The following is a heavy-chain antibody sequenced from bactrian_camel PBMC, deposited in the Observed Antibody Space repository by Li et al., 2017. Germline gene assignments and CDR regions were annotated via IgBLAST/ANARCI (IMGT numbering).Heavy chain of an antibody. D-gene: IGHD5*01. Sequence: VQLVESGGGSVQAGGSLRLSCPTSGFPFSVYCMGWFRQAPGKEREGVAAAYQGGARTHYIDSVKGRFTISYDNAINTLYLQMNSLIPEDTGMYYCAARVGAWSLSPTRYNHWGQGTQVTVS. V-gene: IGHV3S59*01. CDR2: AYQGGART. CDR3: AARVGAWSLSPTRYNH. J-gene: IGHJ4*01. CDR1: GFPFSVYC.